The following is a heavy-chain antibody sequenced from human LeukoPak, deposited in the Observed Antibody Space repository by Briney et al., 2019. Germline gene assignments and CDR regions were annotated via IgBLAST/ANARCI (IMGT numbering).Heavy chain of an antibody. CDR3: ARDPGNCSGGSCYNNWFDP. V-gene: IGHV3-7*03. CDR2: INHNGNVN. D-gene: IGHD2-15*01. Sequence: PGGSLRLSCAASGFTFSSYWMNWARQAPGKGLEWVASINHNGNVNYYVDSVKGRFTISRDNAKNSLYLQMSNLRAEDTAVYYCARDPGNCSGGSCYNNWFDPWGQGTLVTVSS. CDR1: GFTFSSYW. J-gene: IGHJ5*02.